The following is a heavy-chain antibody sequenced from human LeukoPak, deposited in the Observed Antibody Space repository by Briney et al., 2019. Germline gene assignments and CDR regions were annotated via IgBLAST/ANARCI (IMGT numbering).Heavy chain of an antibody. CDR1: GVSISSYF. Sequence: SETLSLTCTVSGVSISSYFWSWIRQPPGKGLGWIGYVYYNGITNYNPSLKSRVTISVDTSKSQFSLKLSSVTAADTAVYFCARHLYSGYDRVFDYWGQGSLVTVSS. CDR2: VYYNGIT. CDR3: ARHLYSGYDRVFDY. V-gene: IGHV4-59*08. J-gene: IGHJ4*02. D-gene: IGHD5-12*01.